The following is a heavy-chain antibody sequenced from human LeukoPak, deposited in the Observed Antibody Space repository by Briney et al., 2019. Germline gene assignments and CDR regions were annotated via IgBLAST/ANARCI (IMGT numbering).Heavy chain of an antibody. CDR3: ARGAVRGNANFDY. J-gene: IGHJ4*02. Sequence: SQTLSLTCALSGDSVSGSPAVWNWIRQSPSRGLEWLGRAYYRSQWYIDYAVAVKGRITITPDTSKNQFSLQLNSVTPEDTAVYYCARGAVRGNANFDYWGQGTLVTVSS. CDR1: GDSVSGSPAV. V-gene: IGHV6-1*01. D-gene: IGHD3-10*01. CDR2: AYYRSQWYI.